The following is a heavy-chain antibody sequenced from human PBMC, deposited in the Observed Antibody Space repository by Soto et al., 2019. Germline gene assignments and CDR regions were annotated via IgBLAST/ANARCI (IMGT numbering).Heavy chain of an antibody. D-gene: IGHD2-15*01. J-gene: IGHJ4*02. CDR3: AGAVTVVTFDY. CDR1: GYTFTGYY. V-gene: IGHV1-2*07. Sequence: QVQLVQSGAEVKKPGASVKVSCKASGYTFTGYYMHWVRQAPGPGLEWMGWINPNSGGTNYAHKFQCRVTMTRDTSISTAYMELSRLRSDDTAVYYCAGAVTVVTFDYWGQGTLVTVSS. CDR2: INPNSGGT.